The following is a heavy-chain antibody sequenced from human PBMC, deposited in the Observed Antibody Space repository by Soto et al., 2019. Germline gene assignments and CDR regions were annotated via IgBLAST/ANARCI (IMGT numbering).Heavy chain of an antibody. V-gene: IGHV1-69*13. D-gene: IGHD6-19*01. CDR1: GGTFSSYA. CDR2: IIPIFGTA. Sequence: SVKVSCKASGGTFSSYAISWVRQAPGQGLEWMGGIIPIFGTANYAQKFQGRVTITADESTSTAYMELSSLRSEDTAVYYCARDMYSSGWDAFDIWGQGTMVTVSS. J-gene: IGHJ3*02. CDR3: ARDMYSSGWDAFDI.